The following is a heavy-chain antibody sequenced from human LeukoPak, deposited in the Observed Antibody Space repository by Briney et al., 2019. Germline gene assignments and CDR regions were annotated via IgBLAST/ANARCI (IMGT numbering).Heavy chain of an antibody. J-gene: IGHJ4*02. CDR1: GYSFTSYW. CDR3: ARGSSGSYQPDY. CDR2: IDPSDSYT. V-gene: IGHV5-10-1*01. Sequence: GESLKISCKGSGYSFTSYWISWVRQMPGKGLEWMGRIDPSDSYTNYSPSFQGHVTTSADKSISTAYLQWSSLKASDTAMYYCARGSSGSYQPDYWGQGTLVTVSS. D-gene: IGHD1-26*01.